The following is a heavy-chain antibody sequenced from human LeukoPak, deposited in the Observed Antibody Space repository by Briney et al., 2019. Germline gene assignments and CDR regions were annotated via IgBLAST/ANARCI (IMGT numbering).Heavy chain of an antibody. D-gene: IGHD3-10*01. CDR3: ARGGDYGSGSNWFDP. CDR2: IYYSGST. CDR1: GGSISSGDYY. J-gene: IGHJ5*02. Sequence: SETLSLTCTVSGGSISSGDYYWSWIRQPPGQGLEWIGYIYYSGSTYYNPSLKSRVTISVDTSKNQFSLKLSSVTAADTAVYYCARGGDYGSGSNWFDPWGQGTLVTVSS. V-gene: IGHV4-30-4*01.